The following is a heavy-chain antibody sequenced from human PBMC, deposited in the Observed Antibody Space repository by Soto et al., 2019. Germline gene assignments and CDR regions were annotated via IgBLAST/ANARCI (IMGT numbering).Heavy chain of an antibody. Sequence: QVQLVQSGAEVRKPGASVKVSCKTSGYTFTSYALTWVRQAPGQGLEWLGLISAYNGDTNYAQKIQGRGNLTTDTSTTTAYLELMSLRSDDTAVYYCARDRGSTASRELDYWGQGTLVTVSS. J-gene: IGHJ4*02. V-gene: IGHV1-18*01. CDR3: ARDRGSTASRELDY. D-gene: IGHD3-10*01. CDR2: ISAYNGDT. CDR1: GYTFTSYA.